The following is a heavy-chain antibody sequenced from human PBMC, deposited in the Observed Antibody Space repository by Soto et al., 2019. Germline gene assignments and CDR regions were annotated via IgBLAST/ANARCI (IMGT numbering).Heavy chain of an antibody. Sequence: QVQLVQSGAEVKKPGASVKVSCKASGYTFTSYYMHWVRQAPGQGLEWMGIINPSGGSTSYAQKYQGRVTMTRDTSTSTVYMELSGLRSEDTAVYYCARTDVYSGYLNWFDPWGQGTLVTVSS. D-gene: IGHD5-12*01. J-gene: IGHJ5*02. V-gene: IGHV1-46*01. CDR3: ARTDVYSGYLNWFDP. CDR1: GYTFTSYY. CDR2: INPSGGST.